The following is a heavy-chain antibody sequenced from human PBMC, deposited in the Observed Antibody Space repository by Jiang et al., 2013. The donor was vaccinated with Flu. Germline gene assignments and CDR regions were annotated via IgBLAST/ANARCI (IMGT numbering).Heavy chain of an antibody. J-gene: IGHJ4*02. V-gene: IGHV4-61*08. D-gene: IGHD3-10*01. Sequence: GLVKPSETLSLTCTVSGGSINTGAYYWGWIRQPPGKGLEWIGYIYYSGSTNYNPSLKSRVTISVDTSKSQFSLNLSSVTAADTAVYYCARDGNYYYFDYWGQGTLVTVSS. CDR1: GGSINTGAYY. CDR2: IYYSGST. CDR3: ARDGNYYYFDY.